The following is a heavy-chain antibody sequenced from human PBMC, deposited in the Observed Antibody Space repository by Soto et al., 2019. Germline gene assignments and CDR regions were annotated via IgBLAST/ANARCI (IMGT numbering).Heavy chain of an antibody. J-gene: IGHJ4*02. D-gene: IGHD6-13*01. CDR2: ISSSSSYI. CDR3: ARDSQSHRRSSSCYFDY. Sequence: GGSLRLSCAASGFTFSSYSMNWVRQAPGKGLEWVSSISSSSSYIYYADSVKGRFTISRDNAKNSLYLQMNSLRAEDTAVYYCARDSQSHRRSSSCYFDYWGQGTLVTVSS. V-gene: IGHV3-21*01. CDR1: GFTFSSYS.